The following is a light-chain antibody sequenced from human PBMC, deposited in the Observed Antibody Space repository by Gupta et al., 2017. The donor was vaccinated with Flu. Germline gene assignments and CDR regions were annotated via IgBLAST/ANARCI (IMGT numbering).Light chain of an antibody. CDR1: SSDVGGYNY. CDR2: DVS. Sequence: QSALTQPRSVSGPPGQPVTISCSGTSSDVGGYNYVSWYQQHPGKAPKLILYDVSKRPSGVPDRFSGSKSGNTASLTISGLQADDEADYYCCSYAGSNTGVFGGGTKLTVL. J-gene: IGLJ3*02. V-gene: IGLV2-11*01. CDR3: CSYAGSNTGV.